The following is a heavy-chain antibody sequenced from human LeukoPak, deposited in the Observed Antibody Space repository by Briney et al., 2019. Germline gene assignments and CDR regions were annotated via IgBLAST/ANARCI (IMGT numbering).Heavy chain of an antibody. J-gene: IGHJ5*02. CDR1: GYTLTELS. D-gene: IGHD3-10*01. CDR2: FDPEDGET. Sequence: ASVKVSCKVSGYTLTELSMHWVRQAPGKGHEWMGGFDPEDGETIYAQKFQGRVTMTEDTSTDTAYMELSSLRSEDTAVYYCARDLYGSGKNWFDPWGQGTLVTVSS. V-gene: IGHV1-24*01. CDR3: ARDLYGSGKNWFDP.